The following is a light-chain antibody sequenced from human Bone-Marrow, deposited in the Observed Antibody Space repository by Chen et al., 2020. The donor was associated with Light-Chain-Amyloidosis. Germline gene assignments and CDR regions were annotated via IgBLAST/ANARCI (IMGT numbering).Light chain of an antibody. CDR1: QSVGTY. J-gene: IGKJ4*01. V-gene: IGKV3-11*01. CDR3: QQRGNWPLT. CDR2: DAS. Sequence: EIVLTQSPATLVLSPGERATLSCRASQSVGTYLAWYQQKPGQAPRLLIYDASNSATGIPARFRGSGSGTDFTLSSSGLEPEDFAVYCCQQRGNWPLTVGGGTKVEI.